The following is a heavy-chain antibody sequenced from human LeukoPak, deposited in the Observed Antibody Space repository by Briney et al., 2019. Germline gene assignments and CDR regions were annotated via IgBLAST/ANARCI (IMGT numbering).Heavy chain of an antibody. Sequence: SSETLSLTCTVSGYSISSGYYWGWIRQPPGKGLEWIGSIYHSGSTYYNPSLKSRVIISVDTSKNQFSLKLSSVTAADTAVYYCARDPVLVGQWLVPGDDYWGQGTLVTVSS. CDR2: IYHSGST. V-gene: IGHV4-38-2*02. CDR1: GYSISSGYY. D-gene: IGHD6-19*01. CDR3: ARDPVLVGQWLVPGDDY. J-gene: IGHJ4*02.